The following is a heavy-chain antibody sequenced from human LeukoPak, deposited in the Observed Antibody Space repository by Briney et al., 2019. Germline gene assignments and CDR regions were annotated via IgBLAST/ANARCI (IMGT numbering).Heavy chain of an antibody. V-gene: IGHV4-61*08. CDR2: IYYNGST. D-gene: IGHD4-23*01. Sequence: SETLSLTCTVSGGSVSSYGYYWSWIRQPPGKRLEWIGYIYYNGSTNYNPSLKSRVTISVDTSKNQFSLNLRSVNDADSAVYYRATRGGNSPTDWYFDLWGRGTLVTVSS. CDR3: ATRGGNSPTDWYFDL. CDR1: GGSVSSYGYY. J-gene: IGHJ2*01.